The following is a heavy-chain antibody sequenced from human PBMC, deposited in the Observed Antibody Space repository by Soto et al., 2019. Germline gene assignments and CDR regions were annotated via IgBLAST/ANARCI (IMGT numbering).Heavy chain of an antibody. J-gene: IGHJ3*02. CDR2: ISWNSGSI. CDR1: GFTFDDYA. Sequence: PGGSLRLSCAASGFTFDDYAMHWVRQAPGKGLEWVSGISWNSGSIGYADSVKGRFTISRDNAKNSLYLQMNSLRAEDTALYYCAKDKGSGSYGVLNAFDIWGQGTMVTV. V-gene: IGHV3-9*01. CDR3: AKDKGSGSYGVLNAFDI. D-gene: IGHD3-10*01.